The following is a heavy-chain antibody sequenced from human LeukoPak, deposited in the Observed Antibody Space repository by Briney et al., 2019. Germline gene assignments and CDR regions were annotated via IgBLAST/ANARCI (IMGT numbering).Heavy chain of an antibody. D-gene: IGHD6-19*01. V-gene: IGHV3-21*01. J-gene: IGHJ4*02. CDR2: ISSSSSYI. CDR1: GFTFSSYS. CDR3: ASSGYSSGWYFAY. Sequence: GGSLRLSCAASGFTFSSYSMNWVRQAPGKGLEWVSSISSSSSYIYYADSVKGRFTISRDNAKNSLYLQMNSLRAEDTAVYYCASSGYSSGWYFAYWGQGTLVTVSS.